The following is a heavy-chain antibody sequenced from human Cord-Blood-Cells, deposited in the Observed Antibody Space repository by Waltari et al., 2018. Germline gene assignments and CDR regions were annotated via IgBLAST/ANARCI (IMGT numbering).Heavy chain of an antibody. Sequence: QVQRVQSGAEVTKPGASGKVSCKASGDTFNGYYMHWVRQAPGQGVEGIGLINPTDVGTNYVKRFKGRITMTRETSISASYMELCGLRSDDTAVYYCARVRRSSSSFDYWGQGALVTVSS. J-gene: IGHJ4*02. CDR3: ARVRRSSSSFDY. D-gene: IGHD6-6*01. CDR1: GDTFNGYY. V-gene: IGHV1-2*06. CDR2: INPTDVGT.